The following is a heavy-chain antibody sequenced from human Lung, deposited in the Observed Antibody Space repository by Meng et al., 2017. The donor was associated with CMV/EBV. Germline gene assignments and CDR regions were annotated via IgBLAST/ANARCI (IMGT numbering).Heavy chain of an antibody. CDR2: ISTYNGNT. V-gene: IGHV1-18*01. Sequence: ASXXVSXKASGYTFTGYGINWVRQAPGQGLEWMAWISTYNGNTYYAQKFQGRVTLTTDTSTSAAYMELRSLRSDDTAVYYCARDWSLMNAQPNWFDPWGQGTLVTVSS. CDR1: GYTFTGYG. J-gene: IGHJ5*02. D-gene: IGHD3-3*01. CDR3: ARDWSLMNAQPNWFDP.